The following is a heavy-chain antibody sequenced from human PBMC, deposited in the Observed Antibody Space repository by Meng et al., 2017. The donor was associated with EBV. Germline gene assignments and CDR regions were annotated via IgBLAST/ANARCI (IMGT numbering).Heavy chain of an antibody. Sequence: QVQLVESGAEVKKPGSSVKVSCKASGGNFRSDAISWVRQAPGQGLEWMGGIIPMSDAPHYAQKFQGRVTITADESTSTHYMDLSGLRSEDTAVYYCASESGRGFTPDYWGQGTLVTVSS. CDR3: ASESGRGFTPDY. J-gene: IGHJ4*02. CDR2: IIPMSDAP. V-gene: IGHV1-69*01. CDR1: GGNFRSDA. D-gene: IGHD3-10*01.